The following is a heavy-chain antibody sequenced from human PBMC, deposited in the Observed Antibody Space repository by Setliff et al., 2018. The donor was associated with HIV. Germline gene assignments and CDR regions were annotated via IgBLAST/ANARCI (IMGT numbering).Heavy chain of an antibody. CDR3: ARGLSGRFDY. V-gene: IGHV4-39*07. CDR2: IYYSGSP. CDR1: GGSISSGSYY. J-gene: IGHJ4*02. D-gene: IGHD6-25*01. Sequence: PSETLSLTCTVFGGSISSGSYYWGWIRLPPGEGLEWIGSIYYSGSPYYNPSLKSRVTTSIDTSKNQFSLKLTSVTAADTAVYYCARGLSGRFDYWGQGTLVTVSS.